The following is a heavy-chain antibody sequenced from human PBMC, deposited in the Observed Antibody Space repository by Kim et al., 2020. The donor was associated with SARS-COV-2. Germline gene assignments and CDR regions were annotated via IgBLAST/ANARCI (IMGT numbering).Heavy chain of an antibody. CDR1: GFTFSDYY. V-gene: IGHV3-11*06. J-gene: IGHJ4*02. CDR3: ARTESQLLTLPPFYFDY. CDR2: ISANTNYI. Sequence: GGSLRLSCAASGFTFSDYYMSWIRQAPGKGLEWISYISANTNYIDYADSVKGRFTISRDNAKNALYLQMNSLRVEDTAVYYCARTESQLLTLPPFYFDYWGQGVLVTVSS. D-gene: IGHD3-10*01.